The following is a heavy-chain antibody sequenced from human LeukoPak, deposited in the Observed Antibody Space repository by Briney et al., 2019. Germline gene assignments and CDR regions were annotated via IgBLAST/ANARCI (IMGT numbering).Heavy chain of an antibody. D-gene: IGHD3/OR15-3a*01. V-gene: IGHV4-59*01. CDR1: GGSISSYY. CDR2: FYYSGTP. J-gene: IGHJ4*02. Sequence: PSETLSLTCTVSGGSISSYYGSWVRQPPGKGVVWIGYFYYSGTPNYNPSLKIPVTISVATSKNQFSLKLSSVTAADTAVYYCASAPFWAGYLNYWGQGTLVTVSS. CDR3: ASAPFWAGYLNY.